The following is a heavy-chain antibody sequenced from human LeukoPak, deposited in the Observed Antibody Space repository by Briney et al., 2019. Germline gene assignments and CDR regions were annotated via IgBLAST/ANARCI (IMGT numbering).Heavy chain of an antibody. CDR2: IKQDGSEK. CDR1: GFTFSSYW. D-gene: IGHD3-22*01. Sequence: PGGSLRLSCAASGFTFSSYWMSWVRQAPGKGLEWVANIKQDGSEKYYVDSVKGRFTISRDNAKNSLYLQMNSLRAEDTALYYCARERRYYDSSGYYFDYWGQGTLVTVSS. J-gene: IGHJ4*02. CDR3: ARERRYYDSSGYYFDY. V-gene: IGHV3-7*03.